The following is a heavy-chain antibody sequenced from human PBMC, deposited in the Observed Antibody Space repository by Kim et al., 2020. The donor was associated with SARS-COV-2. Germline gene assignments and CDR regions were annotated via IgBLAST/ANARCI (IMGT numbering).Heavy chain of an antibody. D-gene: IGHD3-9*01. J-gene: IGHJ6*02. CDR2: ISSSSSYI. Sequence: GGSLRLSCAASGFTFSSYSMNWVRQAPGKGLEWVSSISSSSSYIYYADSVKGRFTISRDNAKNSLYLQMNSLRAEDTAVYYCARHNRKDVLRYFDRLYYYYYGMDVWGQGTTVTVSS. CDR1: GFTFSSYS. V-gene: IGHV3-21*01. CDR3: ARHNRKDVLRYFDRLYYYYYGMDV.